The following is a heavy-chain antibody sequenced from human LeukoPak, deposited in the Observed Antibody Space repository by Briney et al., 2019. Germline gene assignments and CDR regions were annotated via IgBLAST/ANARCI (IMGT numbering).Heavy chain of an antibody. V-gene: IGHV4-4*07. CDR1: GGSVTSNY. D-gene: IGHD4-17*01. J-gene: IGHJ4*02. Sequence: PSETLSLTCTVSGGSVTSNYWSWIRQPAGKGLEWIGRISASGSTSYNPSLKSRVTMSIDTSKNQFSLSLSSVTAADTAVYYCARDATTGTTIIDYWGQGTLVTVSS. CDR2: ISASGST. CDR3: ARDATTGTTIIDY.